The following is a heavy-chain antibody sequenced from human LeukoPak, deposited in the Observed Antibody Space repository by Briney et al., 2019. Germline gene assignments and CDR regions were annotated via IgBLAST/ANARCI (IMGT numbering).Heavy chain of an antibody. D-gene: IGHD3-22*01. J-gene: IGHJ6*02. CDR2: ISVRAGTI. CDR1: GFGFGQYE. Sequence: GGSLSRSGAASGFGFGQYEINWVRQAPGKGLEGIAYISVRAGTIEYGVPAEGRFTISRDDAKNSLDLQMNGSRVKDTAIYYCAKDFPHYYEVPHGMDVWGQGTTVTV. V-gene: IGHV3-48*03. CDR3: AKDFPHYYEVPHGMDV.